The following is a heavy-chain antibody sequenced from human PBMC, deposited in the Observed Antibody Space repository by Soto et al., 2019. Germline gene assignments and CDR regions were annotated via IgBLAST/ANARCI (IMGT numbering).Heavy chain of an antibody. Sequence: ASVKVSCKASGYTFTGYYMHWVPQAPGQGLEWMGWINPNSGGTNYAQKFQGWVTMTRDTSISTAYMELSRLRSDDTAVYYCARDNGSGSSSTFDYWGQGXLVTVSS. D-gene: IGHD1-26*01. J-gene: IGHJ4*02. V-gene: IGHV1-2*04. CDR1: GYTFTGYY. CDR3: ARDNGSGSSSTFDY. CDR2: INPNSGGT.